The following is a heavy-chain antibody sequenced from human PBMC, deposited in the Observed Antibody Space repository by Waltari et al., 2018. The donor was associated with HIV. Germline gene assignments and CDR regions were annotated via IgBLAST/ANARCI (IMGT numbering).Heavy chain of an antibody. Sequence: QLQLQQSGPGLVKPSETLSLICTVSGGSISTSGYYWGWIRQPPGKGLEWIGSIYYSGITYHNPSLKSRVTISADTSRNQFSLGLSSVTAADTAVYYCARRPYCSSASCYPSDARGAFDIWGQGTMVTVSS. CDR1: GGSISTSGYY. CDR2: IYYSGIT. CDR3: ARRPYCSSASCYPSDARGAFDI. V-gene: IGHV4-39*01. D-gene: IGHD2-15*01. J-gene: IGHJ3*02.